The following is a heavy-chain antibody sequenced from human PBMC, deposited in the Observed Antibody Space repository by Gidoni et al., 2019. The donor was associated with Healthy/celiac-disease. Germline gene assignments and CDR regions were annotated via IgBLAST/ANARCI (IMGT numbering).Heavy chain of an antibody. CDR2: IYYRGST. CDR3: ARGSDYGGKT. D-gene: IGHD4-17*01. CDR1: GGSISSSSYY. Sequence: QLQLQESGPGLVKPSETLSLTCTVSGGSISSSSYYWGWIRQPPGKGLEWIGSIYYRGSTYYNPSLKSRVTISVDTSKNQFSLKLSSVTAADTAVYYCARGSDYGGKTWGQGTLVTVSS. J-gene: IGHJ5*02. V-gene: IGHV4-39*07.